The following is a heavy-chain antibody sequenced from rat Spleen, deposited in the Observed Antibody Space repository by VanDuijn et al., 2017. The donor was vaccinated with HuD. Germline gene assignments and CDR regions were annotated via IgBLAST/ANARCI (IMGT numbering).Heavy chain of an antibody. J-gene: IGHJ2*01. CDR3: ARLGENFDY. V-gene: IGHV5-31*01. Sequence: EVQLVESGGGLVQPGRSLKLSCVASGFTFNNYWMTWIRQAPGKGLEWVASITNASGRTYYPDSVKGRFTISRDTAQNTLYLQMNSLRSEDTAIYYCARLGENFDYWGQGVMVTVSS. CDR2: ITNASGRT. D-gene: IGHD4-2*01. CDR1: GFTFNNYW.